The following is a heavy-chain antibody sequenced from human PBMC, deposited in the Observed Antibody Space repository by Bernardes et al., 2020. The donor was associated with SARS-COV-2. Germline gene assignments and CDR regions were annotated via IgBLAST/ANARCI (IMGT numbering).Heavy chain of an antibody. Sequence: SETLSLTCTVSGGSFTYHYWNWIRQPPGKGLEWLGYSSYSGTTNSNPSLKSRVAMSLDTSKNQFSLQLSSVTAADTATYYCAREISGDYSGFDYWGQGTRVTVSS. CDR1: GGSFTYHY. V-gene: IGHV4-59*11. CDR3: AREISGDYSGFDY. D-gene: IGHD4-17*01. CDR2: SSYSGTT. J-gene: IGHJ4*01.